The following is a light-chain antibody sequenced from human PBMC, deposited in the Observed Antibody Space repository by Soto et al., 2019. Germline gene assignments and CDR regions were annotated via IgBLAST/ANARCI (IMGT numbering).Light chain of an antibody. J-gene: IGKJ5*01. Sequence: DIQVAQSPSSLSASVGDRVTITCRASQGVSTYLAWYQQKPGKAPKLLIYDASNLETGVPSRFSGSGSGTDFTFTISSLQPEDIATYYCQQYDNLPITFGQGTRLEIK. CDR2: DAS. CDR3: QQYDNLPIT. V-gene: IGKV1-33*01. CDR1: QGVSTY.